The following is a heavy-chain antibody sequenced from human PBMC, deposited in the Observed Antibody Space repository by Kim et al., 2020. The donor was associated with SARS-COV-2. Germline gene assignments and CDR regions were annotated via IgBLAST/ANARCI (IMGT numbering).Heavy chain of an antibody. J-gene: IGHJ6*02. CDR2: ISYDGSNK. CDR3: AKDQKYYDFCSDYFSGRDHTEDYCCYGMDL. Sequence: GGSLRLSCAASGFTFSSYGMHWVRQAPGKGLEWVAVISYDGSNKYYADSVKGRFTIFRDNSKNTLYLKTNSLRAEDTAVYDCAKDQKYYDFCSDYFSGRDHTEDYCCYGMDLWGQGATVTVSS. D-gene: IGHD3-3*01. CDR1: GFTFSSYG. V-gene: IGHV3-30*18.